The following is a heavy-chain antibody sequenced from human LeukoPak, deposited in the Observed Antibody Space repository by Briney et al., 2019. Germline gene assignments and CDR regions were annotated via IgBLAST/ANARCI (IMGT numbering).Heavy chain of an antibody. Sequence: PGRSLRLSCTASGFPFSTYGMHWVRQAPGKGLEWVAVISYDGSNKYYADSVKGRFTISRDNSKNTLYLQMNSLRAEDTAVYYCAREMYYYDSSGYYYWGQGTLVTVSS. CDR3: AREMYYYDSSGYYY. J-gene: IGHJ4*02. D-gene: IGHD3-22*01. CDR1: GFPFSTYG. CDR2: ISYDGSNK. V-gene: IGHV3-30*03.